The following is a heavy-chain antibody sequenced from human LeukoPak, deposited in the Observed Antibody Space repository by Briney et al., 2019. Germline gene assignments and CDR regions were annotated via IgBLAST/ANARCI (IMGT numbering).Heavy chain of an antibody. CDR2: ISSSSSTI. V-gene: IGHV3-48*04. D-gene: IGHD3-22*01. CDR3: AKTPQGNYYDSSGYYWSFFDY. Sequence: GGSLRLSCAASGFIFSSYSMNWVRQAPGKGLEWVSYISSSSSTIYYADSVKGRFTISRDNAKKSLYLQMNSLRAEDTAVYYCAKTPQGNYYDSSGYYWSFFDYWGQGTPVTVSS. J-gene: IGHJ4*02. CDR1: GFIFSSYS.